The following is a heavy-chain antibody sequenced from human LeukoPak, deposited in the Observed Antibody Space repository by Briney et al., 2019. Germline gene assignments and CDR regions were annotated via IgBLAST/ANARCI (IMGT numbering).Heavy chain of an antibody. V-gene: IGHV4-59*01. D-gene: IGHD5-24*01. Sequence: SETLSLTCTVSGGSISNYYWSWIRQPPGKGLEWIGYIYYSGSTNYNPSLKSRVTISVDTSKNQFSLKLSSVTAADTAVYYCARGKMATSFPFDYWGQGTLVTVSS. CDR1: GGSISNYY. J-gene: IGHJ4*02. CDR3: ARGKMATSFPFDY. CDR2: IYYSGST.